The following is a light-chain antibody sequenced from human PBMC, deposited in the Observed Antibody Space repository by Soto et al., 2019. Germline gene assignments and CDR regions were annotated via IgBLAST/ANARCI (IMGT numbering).Light chain of an antibody. CDR2: TNN. CDR1: SSNIGSNY. Sequence: QSVLTQPPSASATPGQRITISCSGSSSNIGSNYVYWYRQLPGTAPKLLIYTNNQRPSGVPDRFSGSKSGTSATLGITGLQTGDEAEYYCGTWDNSLSAGVFGGGTKLTVL. V-gene: IGLV1-47*01. CDR3: GTWDNSLSAGV. J-gene: IGLJ2*01.